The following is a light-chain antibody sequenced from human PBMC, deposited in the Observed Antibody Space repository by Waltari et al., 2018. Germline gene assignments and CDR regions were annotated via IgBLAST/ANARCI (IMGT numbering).Light chain of an antibody. J-gene: IGLJ3*02. CDR1: SSNIGRNT. CDR3: AAWDDSLNGHWV. CDR2: SNN. Sequence: QSVLTQPPSASGTPGQRVTISCSGSSSNIGRNTVNWHQQLPGTAPKLRIYSNNQRPSGVPDRFSGSKSGTSASLAISGLQSEDEADYYCAAWDDSLNGHWVFGGGTKLTVL. V-gene: IGLV1-44*01.